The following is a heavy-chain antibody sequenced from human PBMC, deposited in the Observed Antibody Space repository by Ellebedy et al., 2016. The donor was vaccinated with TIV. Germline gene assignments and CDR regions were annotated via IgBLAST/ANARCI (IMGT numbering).Heavy chain of an antibody. CDR3: VRGWYSSGHCDVFAM. D-gene: IGHD6-19*01. V-gene: IGHV3-30*03. CDR2: ISVDGRAV. Sequence: GESLKISCVGFGFTFSDSVMHWVRQAPGKGLDWVAGISVDGRAVHYPDSVKGRFTISRDNAQNTAYLQMNSLRLEDTAVYYCVRGWYSSGHCDVFAMWGQGTIVTVSS. CDR1: GFTFSDSV. J-gene: IGHJ3*02.